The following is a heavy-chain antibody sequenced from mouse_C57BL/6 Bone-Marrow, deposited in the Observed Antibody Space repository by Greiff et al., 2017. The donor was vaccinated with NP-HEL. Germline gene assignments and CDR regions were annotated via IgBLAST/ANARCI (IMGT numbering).Heavy chain of an antibody. J-gene: IGHJ3*01. CDR1: GYTFTSYG. CDR3: ARSDPFAY. V-gene: IGHV1-81*01. Sequence: VQGVESGAELARPGASVKLSCKASGYTFTSYGISWVKQRTGQGLEWIGEIYPRSGNTYYNEKFKGKATLTADKSSSTAYMELRSLTSEDSAVYFCARSDPFAYWGQGTLVTVSA. CDR2: IYPRSGNT.